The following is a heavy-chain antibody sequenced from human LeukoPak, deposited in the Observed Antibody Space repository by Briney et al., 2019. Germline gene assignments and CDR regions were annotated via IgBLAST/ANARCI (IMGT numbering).Heavy chain of an antibody. Sequence: GGSLRLSCAASGFTFSSYAMHWVRQAPGKGLEWVSAISNNGGYTYYADSVQGRFTISRDNSKSTLCLQMNSLRAEDTAVYYCAKQLGYCSDGSCYFPYWGQGTLVTVSS. D-gene: IGHD2-15*01. CDR3: AKQLGYCSDGSCYFPY. V-gene: IGHV3-23*01. CDR2: ISNNGGYT. CDR1: GFTFSSYA. J-gene: IGHJ4*02.